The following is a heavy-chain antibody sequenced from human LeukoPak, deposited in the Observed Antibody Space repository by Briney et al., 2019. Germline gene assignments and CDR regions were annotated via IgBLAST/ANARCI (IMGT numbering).Heavy chain of an antibody. J-gene: IGHJ6*03. V-gene: IGHV1-18*01. D-gene: IGHD6-13*01. CDR2: ISAYNGNT. CDR1: GYTFTSYG. CDR3: ARVPPFGSSWPHYYYYYMDV. Sequence: ASVKVSCKASGYTFTSYGISWVRQAPGQGLEWMGWISAYNGNTNYAQKLQGRVTMTTDTSTSTAYMELRSLISDDTAVYYCARVPPFGSSWPHYYYYYMDVWGKGTTVTVSS.